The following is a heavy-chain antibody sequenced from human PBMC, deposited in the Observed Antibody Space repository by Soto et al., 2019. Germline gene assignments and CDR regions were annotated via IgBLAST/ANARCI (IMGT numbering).Heavy chain of an antibody. CDR1: GGSISSYY. D-gene: IGHD3-16*01. V-gene: IGHV4-59*01. CDR3: AREASGGGYYYYYAMDV. J-gene: IGHJ6*02. CDR2: IYYAGST. Sequence: SGTLSLTCTVSGGSISSYYWSWIRQPPGKGLELIGNIYYAGSTKYNPSLKSRATISVDTSKNQFSLKLTSVTAADTAVYYCAREASGGGYYYYYAMDVWGQGTTVTVS.